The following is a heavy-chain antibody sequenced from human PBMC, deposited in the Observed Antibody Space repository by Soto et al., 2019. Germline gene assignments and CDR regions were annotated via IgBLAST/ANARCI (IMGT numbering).Heavy chain of an antibody. CDR1: GDSVNSNIAA. CDR2: TYYRSRWYN. V-gene: IGHV6-1*01. Sequence: QTLSHTFAISGDSVNSNIAAWNWIRLTPSRGLEWLARTYYRSRWYNDYAVSVRSRITVNPDTSKNQFSLQLTSVTPEDTAVYYCAGTTSHQWYYMDVWGKGTTVTVSS. D-gene: IGHD1-7*01. CDR3: AGTTSHQWYYMDV. J-gene: IGHJ6*03.